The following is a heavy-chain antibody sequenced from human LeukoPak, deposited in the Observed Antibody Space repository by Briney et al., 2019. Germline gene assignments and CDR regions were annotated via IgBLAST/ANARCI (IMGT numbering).Heavy chain of an antibody. D-gene: IGHD5-24*01. CDR2: IYYSGST. CDR3: ARSQRDGYNYVTQYGADY. Sequence: SETLSLTCTVSGYSISSGYYWGWIRQPPGKGLEWIGSIYYSGSTYYNPSLKSRVTISVDTSKNQFSLKLSSVTAADTAVYYCARSQRDGYNYVTQYGADYWGQGTLVTVSS. V-gene: IGHV4-38-2*02. CDR1: GYSISSGYY. J-gene: IGHJ4*02.